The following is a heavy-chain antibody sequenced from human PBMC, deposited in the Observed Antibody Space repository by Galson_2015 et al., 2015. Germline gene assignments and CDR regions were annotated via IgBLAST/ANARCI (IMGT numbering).Heavy chain of an antibody. V-gene: IGHV3-30-3*01. CDR3: ARDLGWELLPEYYFDY. CDR2: NK. D-gene: IGHD1-26*01. J-gene: IGHJ4*02. Sequence: NKYYADSVKGRFTISRDNSKNTLYLQMNSLRAEDTAVYYCARDLGWELLPEYYFDYWGQGTLVTVSS.